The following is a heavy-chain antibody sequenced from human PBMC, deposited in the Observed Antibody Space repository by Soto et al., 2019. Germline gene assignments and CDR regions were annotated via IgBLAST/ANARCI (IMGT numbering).Heavy chain of an antibody. D-gene: IGHD2-15*01. CDR3: ARVVVAATGGWGAFDI. CDR1: GYTFTSYG. CDR2: ISAYNGNT. V-gene: IGHV1-18*01. J-gene: IGHJ3*02. Sequence: ASVKVSCKASGYTFTSYGISWVRQAPGQGLEWMGWISAYNGNTNYAQKLQGRVTMTTDTSTSTAYMELRSLRSDDTAVYYCARVVVAATGGWGAFDIWGQGTMVTVSS.